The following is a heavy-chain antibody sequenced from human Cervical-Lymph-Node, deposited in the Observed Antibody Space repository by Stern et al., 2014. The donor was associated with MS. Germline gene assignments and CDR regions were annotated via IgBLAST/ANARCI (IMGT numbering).Heavy chain of an antibody. CDR2: IWYDGSNP. CDR3: ASAYSSSHYYFDY. J-gene: IGHJ4*02. D-gene: IGHD6-13*01. V-gene: IGHV3-33*01. CDR1: GFSFSRYA. Sequence: QVQLVESGGGVVQPGRSLRLSCAASGFSFSRYAMHWVRQAPGKGLEWVALIWYDGSNPYYADSVTVRFPISRDNFKNTLYLQMNSLRAEDTAVYYCASAYSSSHYYFDYWGQGTLVTVSS.